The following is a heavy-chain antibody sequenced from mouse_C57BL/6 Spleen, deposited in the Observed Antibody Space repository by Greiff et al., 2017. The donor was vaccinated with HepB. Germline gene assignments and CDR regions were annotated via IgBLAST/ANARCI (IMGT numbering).Heavy chain of an antibody. CDR2: INPYNGGT. V-gene: IGHV1-19*01. CDR1: GYTFTDYY. CDR3: ARGRYYFDY. J-gene: IGHJ2*01. Sequence: EVQLQQSGPVLVKPGASVKMSCKASGYTFTDYYMNWVKQSHGKSLEWIGVINPYNGGTSYNQKFKGKATLTVDKSSSTAYMELNSLTSEDSAVYYCARGRYYFDYWGQGTTLTVSS.